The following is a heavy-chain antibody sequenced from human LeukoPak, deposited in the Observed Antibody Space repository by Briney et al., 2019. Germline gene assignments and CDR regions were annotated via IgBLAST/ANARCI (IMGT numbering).Heavy chain of an antibody. D-gene: IGHD2-15*01. Sequence: SETLSLTCTVSGGSISSGGYYWSWIRQPPGKGLEWIGYIYHSGSTYYNPSLKSRVTISVDRSKNQFSLKLSSVTAADTAVYYCARGIGVVPRFGFDPWGQGTLVTVSS. J-gene: IGHJ5*02. CDR3: ARGIGVVPRFGFDP. CDR2: IYHSGST. V-gene: IGHV4-30-2*01. CDR1: GGSISSGGYY.